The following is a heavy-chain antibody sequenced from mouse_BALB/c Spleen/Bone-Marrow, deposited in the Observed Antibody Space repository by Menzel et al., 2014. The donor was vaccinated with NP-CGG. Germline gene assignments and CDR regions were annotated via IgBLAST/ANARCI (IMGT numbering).Heavy chain of an antibody. CDR2: IDPANGNT. Sequence: VQLKQSGAELVKPGASVKLSCTASGFNIKDTYMHWVKQRPEQGLEWIGRIDPANGNTKYDPKFQGKATITADTSSNTAYLQRSSLTAEDTAVYYCAREATYAIDYWGQGTSVTVSA. V-gene: IGHV14-3*02. J-gene: IGHJ4*01. CDR1: GFNIKDTY. CDR3: AREATYAIDY. D-gene: IGHD3-2*02.